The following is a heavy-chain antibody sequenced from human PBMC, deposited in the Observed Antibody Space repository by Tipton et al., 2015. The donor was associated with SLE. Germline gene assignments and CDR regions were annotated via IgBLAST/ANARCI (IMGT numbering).Heavy chain of an antibody. CDR2: ISSSSSYT. CDR1: GFTFSDYY. J-gene: IGHJ2*01. CDR3: ARDVGLIGSGHGYFDL. D-gene: IGHD2-15*01. Sequence: SLRLSCAASGFTFSDYYMSWIRQAPGKGLEWVSYISSSSSYTNYADSVKGRFTISRDNAKNSLYLQMNSLRAEDTAVYYCARDVGLIGSGHGYFDLWGRGTLVTVSS. V-gene: IGHV3-11*05.